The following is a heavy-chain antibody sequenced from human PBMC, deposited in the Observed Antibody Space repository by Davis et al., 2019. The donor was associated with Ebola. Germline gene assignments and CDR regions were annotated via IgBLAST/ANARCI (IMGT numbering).Heavy chain of an antibody. CDR1: GFTFSNAW. V-gene: IGHV3-71*03. CDR2: IRSKAYAGTT. D-gene: IGHD6-25*01. Sequence: GESLKISCAASGFTFSNAWMNWVRQAPGKGPEWVGFIRSKAYAGTTEYAASVKGRFTISRDDSKRIAYLQMNSLRAEDTAVYYCARKRSFDYWGQGTLVTVSS. CDR3: ARKRSFDY. J-gene: IGHJ4*02.